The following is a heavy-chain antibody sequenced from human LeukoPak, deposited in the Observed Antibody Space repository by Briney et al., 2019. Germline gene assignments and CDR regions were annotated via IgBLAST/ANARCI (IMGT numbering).Heavy chain of an antibody. Sequence: PGGSLRLSCAGSGFTFSSYSMNWVRQAPGKGLEWVSYISSSSSTIYYADSVKGRFTISRDNAKNSLYLQMNSLRAEDTAVYYCARDHVAAAGTNYYYYYYMDVWGKGTTVTVSS. V-gene: IGHV3-48*04. D-gene: IGHD6-13*01. CDR3: ARDHVAAAGTNYYYYYYMDV. CDR1: GFTFSSYS. J-gene: IGHJ6*03. CDR2: ISSSSSTI.